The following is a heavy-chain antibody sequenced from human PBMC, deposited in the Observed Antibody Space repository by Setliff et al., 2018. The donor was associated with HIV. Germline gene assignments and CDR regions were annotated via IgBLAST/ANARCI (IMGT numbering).Heavy chain of an antibody. CDR1: GFTVTNAW. D-gene: IGHD5-18*01. CDR3: AADRGWDTFTI. Sequence: LSLSCTVSGFTVTNAWMNWVRQAPGKGLEWVANIKQDGSEKYYVDSVKGRFTISRDNAKNSLYLQMNSLRPEDTAVYYCAADRGWDTFTIWGQGTKVTVSS. V-gene: IGHV3-7*01. CDR2: IKQDGSEK. J-gene: IGHJ3*02.